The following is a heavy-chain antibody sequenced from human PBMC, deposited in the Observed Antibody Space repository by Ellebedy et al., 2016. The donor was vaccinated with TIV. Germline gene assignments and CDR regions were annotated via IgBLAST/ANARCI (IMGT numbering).Heavy chain of an antibody. V-gene: IGHV1-69*13. CDR2: IIPIFGTA. CDR1: GGTFSSYA. Sequence: SVKVSCXASGGTFSSYAISWVRQAPGQGLEWMGGIIPIFGTANYAQKFQGRVTITADESTSTAYMELSSLRSEDTAVYYCARDPSPICSSTSCSYDAFDIWGQGTMVTVSS. J-gene: IGHJ3*02. D-gene: IGHD2-2*01. CDR3: ARDPSPICSSTSCSYDAFDI.